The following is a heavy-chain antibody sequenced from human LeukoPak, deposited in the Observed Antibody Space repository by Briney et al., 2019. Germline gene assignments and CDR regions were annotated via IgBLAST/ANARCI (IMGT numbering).Heavy chain of an antibody. Sequence: GASVTVSSKASGGTFSSYAISWVRQAPGQGLEWMGRIIPILGIANYAQKFQGRVTITADKSTSTAYMELSSLRSEDTAVYYCARNPADGYNHPFGYWGQGTLVTVSS. CDR2: IIPILGIA. D-gene: IGHD5-24*01. CDR1: GGTFSSYA. J-gene: IGHJ4*02. V-gene: IGHV1-69*04. CDR3: ARNPADGYNHPFGY.